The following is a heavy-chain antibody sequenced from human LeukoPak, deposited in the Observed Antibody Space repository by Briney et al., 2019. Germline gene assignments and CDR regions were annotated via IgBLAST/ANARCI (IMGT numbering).Heavy chain of an antibody. J-gene: IGHJ4*02. D-gene: IGHD1-20*01. V-gene: IGHV3-23*01. Sequence: PGGSLRLSCAASGFTFSSSAMSWVRQAPGKGLEWVSAISNNGGYTYYADSVQGRFTISRDNSKSTLCLQMNSLRAEDTAVYYCARRRYNWNAIDYWGQGTLVTVSS. CDR2: ISNNGGYT. CDR3: ARRRYNWNAIDY. CDR1: GFTFSSSA.